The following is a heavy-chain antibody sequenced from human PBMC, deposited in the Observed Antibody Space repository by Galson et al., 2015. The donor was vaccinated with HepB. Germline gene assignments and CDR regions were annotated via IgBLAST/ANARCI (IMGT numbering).Heavy chain of an antibody. CDR3: ARGSPLGVTVTHYYYYGMDV. CDR1: GGSFSGYY. CDR2: INHSGST. Sequence: LSLTCAVYGGSFSGYYWSWIRQPPGKGLEWIGEINHSGSTNYNPSLKSRVTISVDTSKNQFSLKLSPVTAADTAVYYCARGSPLGVTVTHYYYYGMDVWGQGTTVTVSS. V-gene: IGHV4-34*01. D-gene: IGHD4-11*01. J-gene: IGHJ6*02.